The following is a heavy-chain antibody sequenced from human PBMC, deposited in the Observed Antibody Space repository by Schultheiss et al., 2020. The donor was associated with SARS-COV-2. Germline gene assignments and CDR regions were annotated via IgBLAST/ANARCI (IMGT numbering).Heavy chain of an antibody. CDR2: IKSKTDGGTT. V-gene: IGHV3-15*01. CDR3: ARDPDGYLVYHHGMDV. J-gene: IGHJ6*02. D-gene: IGHD5-24*01. CDR1: RFTFSSYA. Sequence: GGSLRLSCAASRFTFSSYAMSWVRQAPGKGLEWVGRIKSKTDGGTTDYAAPVKGRFTISRDDSKNTLYLQMNSLKTEDTAVYYCARDPDGYLVYHHGMDVWGQGTTVTVSS.